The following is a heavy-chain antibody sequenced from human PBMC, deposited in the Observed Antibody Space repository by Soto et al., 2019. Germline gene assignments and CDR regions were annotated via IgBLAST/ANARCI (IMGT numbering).Heavy chain of an antibody. CDR3: AREPVVVVPAARYYYYYYMDV. CDR1: GFTFSSYS. CDR2: ISSSSSYI. Sequence: EVQLVESGGGLVKPGGSLRLSCAASGFTFSSYSMNWVRQAPGKGLEWVSSISSSSSYIYYADSVKGRFTISRDNAKNSLYRQMNSLRAEDTAVYYCAREPVVVVPAARYYYYYYMDVWGKGTTVTVSS. V-gene: IGHV3-21*01. J-gene: IGHJ6*03. D-gene: IGHD2-2*01.